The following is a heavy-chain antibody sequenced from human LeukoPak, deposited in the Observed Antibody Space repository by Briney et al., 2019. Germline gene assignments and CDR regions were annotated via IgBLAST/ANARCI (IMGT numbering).Heavy chain of an antibody. J-gene: IGHJ4*02. Sequence: GGSLRLSCAVSGFTFSSYEMNWVRQAPGKGLEWVAVISYDGSNKYYADSVKGRFTISGDNSKNTLYLQMNSLRAEDTAVYYCARLAVAANTGVYWGQGTLVTVSS. V-gene: IGHV3-30*04. D-gene: IGHD6-19*01. CDR3: ARLAVAANTGVY. CDR1: GFTFSSYE. CDR2: ISYDGSNK.